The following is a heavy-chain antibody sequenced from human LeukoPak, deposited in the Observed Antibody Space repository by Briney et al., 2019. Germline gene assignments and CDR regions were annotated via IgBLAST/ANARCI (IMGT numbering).Heavy chain of an antibody. CDR3: ARVFGSGWYYFDY. CDR1: GFTVSSNY. Sequence: GSLRLSCAASGFTVSSNYMSWVRQAPGKGLEWVSVIYSGGSTYYADSVKGRFTISRDNSKNTLYLQMNSLRAEDTAVYYCARVFGSGWYYFDYWGQGTLVTVSS. V-gene: IGHV3-66*01. D-gene: IGHD6-19*01. CDR2: IYSGGST. J-gene: IGHJ4*02.